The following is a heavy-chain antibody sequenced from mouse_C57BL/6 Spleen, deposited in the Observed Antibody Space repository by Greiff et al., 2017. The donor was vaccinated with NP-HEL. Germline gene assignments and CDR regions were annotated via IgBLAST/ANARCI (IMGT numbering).Heavy chain of an antibody. Sequence: QVQLQQPGAELVKPGASVKLSCKASGYTFTSYWMQWVKQRPGQGLEWIGEIDPSDSYTNYNQKFKGKATLTVDTSSSTAYMQLSSLTSEDSAVYYCARPLYYYGSSPCAMNYWGQGTSVTVSS. CDR1: GYTFTSYW. J-gene: IGHJ4*01. CDR3: ARPLYYYGSSPCAMNY. CDR2: IDPSDSYT. V-gene: IGHV1-50*01. D-gene: IGHD1-1*01.